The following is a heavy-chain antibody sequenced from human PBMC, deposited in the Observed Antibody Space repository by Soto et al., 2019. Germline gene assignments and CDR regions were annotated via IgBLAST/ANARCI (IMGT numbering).Heavy chain of an antibody. CDR3: DSMRGGYASRGYDY. CDR1: GGSISSGGYS. CDR2: IYHSGST. D-gene: IGHD3-22*01. Sequence: QLQLQESGSGLVKPSQTLSLTCAVSGGSISSGGYSWSWIRQPPGKGLEWIGYIYHSGSTYYNPSLKSRVTISVDRSKNQFSLKLSSVTAADTAVYYCDSMRGGYASRGYDYWGQGALVTVSS. V-gene: IGHV4-30-2*01. J-gene: IGHJ4*02.